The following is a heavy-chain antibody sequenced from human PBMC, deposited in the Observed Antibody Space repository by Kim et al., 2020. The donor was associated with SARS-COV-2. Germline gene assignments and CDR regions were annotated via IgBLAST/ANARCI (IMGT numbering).Heavy chain of an antibody. V-gene: IGHV3-11*01. Sequence: GGSLRLSCAASGFTFSDYYMSWIRQAPGKGLEWVSYISSSGSTIYYADSVKGRFTISRDNAKNSLYLQMNSLRAEDTAVYYCAMCGSGSYYNSVYYYYGMDVWGQGTTVTVSS. D-gene: IGHD3-10*01. CDR2: ISSSGSTI. CDR3: AMCGSGSYYNSVYYYYGMDV. CDR1: GFTFSDYY. J-gene: IGHJ6*02.